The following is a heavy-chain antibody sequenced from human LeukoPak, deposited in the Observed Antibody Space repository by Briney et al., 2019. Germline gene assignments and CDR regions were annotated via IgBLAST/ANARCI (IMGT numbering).Heavy chain of an antibody. CDR2: ISAYNGNT. CDR1: GYTFTSYD. V-gene: IGHV1-18*01. CDR3: ARGRIAVAGHFDY. J-gene: IGHJ4*02. D-gene: IGHD6-19*01. Sequence: ASVKVSCKASGYTFTSYDINWVRRSTGEGLEWMGWISAYNGNTNYAQKLQGRVTMTTDTSTSTAYTELRSLRSDDTAVYYCARGRIAVAGHFDYWGQGTLVTVSS.